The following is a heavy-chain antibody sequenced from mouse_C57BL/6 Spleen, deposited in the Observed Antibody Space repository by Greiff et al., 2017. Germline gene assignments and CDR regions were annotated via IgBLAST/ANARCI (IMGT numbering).Heavy chain of an antibody. D-gene: IGHD1-1*01. J-gene: IGHJ2*01. Sequence: QVQLQQPGAELVMPGASVKLSCKASGYTFTSYWMHWVKQRPGQGLEWIGEIDPSDSYTNYNQKFKGKSTLTVDKSSGTAYMQLSSLTSEDSAVYYGARVTTGVATGYFDYWGQGTTLTVSS. V-gene: IGHV1-69*01. CDR3: ARVTTGVATGYFDY. CDR1: GYTFTSYW. CDR2: IDPSDSYT.